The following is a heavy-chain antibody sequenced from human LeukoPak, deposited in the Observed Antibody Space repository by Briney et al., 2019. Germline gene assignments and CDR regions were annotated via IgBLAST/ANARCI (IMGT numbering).Heavy chain of an antibody. Sequence: SETLSLTCTVSGGSISSGDYYWSWIRQPPGKGLEWIGYIYYSGSTYYNPSLKSRVTISVDTSKNRFSLKLSSVTAADTAVYYCARDSSGWYGDYYGMDVWSQGTTVTVSS. V-gene: IGHV4-30-4*01. CDR1: GGSISSGDYY. CDR3: ARDSSGWYGDYYGMDV. CDR2: IYYSGST. J-gene: IGHJ6*02. D-gene: IGHD6-19*01.